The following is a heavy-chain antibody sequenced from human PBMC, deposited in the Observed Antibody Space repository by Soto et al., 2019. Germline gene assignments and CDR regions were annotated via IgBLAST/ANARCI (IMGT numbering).Heavy chain of an antibody. Sequence: SETLSLTCAVYGGSFSGYYWSWIRQPPGKGLEWIGEINHSGSTNYNPSLKSRVTISVDTSKNQFSLKLSSVTAADTAVYYCARGTGYYDFGSHPRVYGMDVWGQGTTVTVSS. J-gene: IGHJ6*02. V-gene: IGHV4-34*01. D-gene: IGHD3-3*01. CDR2: INHSGST. CDR3: ARGTGYYDFGSHPRVYGMDV. CDR1: GGSFSGYY.